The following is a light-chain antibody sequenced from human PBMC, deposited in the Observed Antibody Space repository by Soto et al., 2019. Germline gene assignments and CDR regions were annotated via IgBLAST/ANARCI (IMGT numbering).Light chain of an antibody. Sequence: EIVLTQSPGTLSLSPGDRATLSCRASQSVSSSYLAWYQQKPGQAPRLLIYGASSRATGIPDRFSGSGSGTDFTLTISRLEPEDFAVYYCQQYGSSPLTFSGGTKVEIK. CDR2: GAS. V-gene: IGKV3-20*01. CDR3: QQYGSSPLT. CDR1: QSVSSSY. J-gene: IGKJ4*01.